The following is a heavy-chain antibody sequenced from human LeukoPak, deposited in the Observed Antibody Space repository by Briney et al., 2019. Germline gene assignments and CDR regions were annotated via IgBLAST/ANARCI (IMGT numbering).Heavy chain of an antibody. J-gene: IGHJ5*02. D-gene: IGHD2-15*01. V-gene: IGHV1-2*02. CDR1: GYTFTGYY. Sequence: GAAVKVSCKPSGYTFTGYYMHWVRQPPGRGLGGMGWINPNSGGTNYAQKFPGRVTMTRDTSISTAYVELSRLRSDDTAVYYCARDSSGAATYDWFGHWGQGTLVTVSS. CDR3: ARDSSGAATYDWFGH. CDR2: INPNSGGT.